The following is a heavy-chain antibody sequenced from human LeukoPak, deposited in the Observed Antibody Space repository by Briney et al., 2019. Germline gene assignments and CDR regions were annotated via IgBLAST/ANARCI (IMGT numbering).Heavy chain of an antibody. V-gene: IGHV3-33*01. Sequence: QSGGSLRLSCAASGFTFSSHAIHWVRQAPGKGLEWVAVIWFDGSNKYYVDSVKGRFTISRDNSKNTLYLQMNSLRAEDTAVYYCARGDTVRAEAGNTDAFDIWGQGTMVTVSS. D-gene: IGHD4-17*01. CDR3: ARGDTVRAEAGNTDAFDI. CDR2: IWFDGSNK. J-gene: IGHJ3*02. CDR1: GFTFSSHA.